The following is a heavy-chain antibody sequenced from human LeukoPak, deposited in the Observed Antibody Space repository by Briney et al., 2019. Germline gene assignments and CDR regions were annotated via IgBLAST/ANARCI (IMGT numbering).Heavy chain of an antibody. Sequence: SETLSLTCAVSGPSISSTYYWGWIRQPPGKGLAWIGSFYNSGSTYYNPSLRSRVTISVDTSKNQFSLRLRSVTAADTAVYYCARNNTRTVSRGSSRRRANAFDIWGQGTMVTVSS. V-gene: IGHV4-38-2*01. J-gene: IGHJ3*02. CDR3: ARNNTRTVSRGSSRRRANAFDI. D-gene: IGHD6-13*01. CDR1: GPSISSTYY. CDR2: FYNSGST.